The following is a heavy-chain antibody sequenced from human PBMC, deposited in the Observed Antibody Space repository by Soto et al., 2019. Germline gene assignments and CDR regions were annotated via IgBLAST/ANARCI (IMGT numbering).Heavy chain of an antibody. V-gene: IGHV3-33*01. D-gene: IGHD6-19*01. J-gene: IGHJ4*02. CDR1: GFTFSSYG. Sequence: GGSLRLSCAASGFTFSSYGMHWVRQAPGKGLEWVAVIWYDGSNKYYADSVKGRFTISRDNSKNTLYLQMNSLRAEDTAVYYCARASGWYDYFDYWGQGTLVTVSS. CDR2: IWYDGSNK. CDR3: ARASGWYDYFDY.